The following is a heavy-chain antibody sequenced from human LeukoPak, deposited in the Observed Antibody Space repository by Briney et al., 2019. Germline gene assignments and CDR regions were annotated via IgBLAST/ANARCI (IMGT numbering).Heavy chain of an antibody. V-gene: IGHV1-8*01. Sequence: ASVKVSCKASGYTFTTYDINSVRQATGQGLEWMGWMNPKSGNTGYAQQFQGRVTMTRDTSTSTAYMELSSLISDDTAMYYCARTAGDFDYWGQGTLVTVSS. CDR1: GYTFTTYD. J-gene: IGHJ4*02. D-gene: IGHD3-16*01. CDR2: MNPKSGNT. CDR3: ARTAGDFDY.